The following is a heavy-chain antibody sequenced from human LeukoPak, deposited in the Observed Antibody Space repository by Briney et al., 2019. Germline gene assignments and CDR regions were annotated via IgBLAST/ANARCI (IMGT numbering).Heavy chain of an antibody. CDR2: MNPNSGNT. Sequence: ASVKVSCKASGGTFSSYAISWVRQAPGQGLEWMGWMNPNSGNTGYARKFQGRVTITRNTSISTAYMELSSLRSEDTAVYYCARMSGADAFDIWGQGTMVTVSS. V-gene: IGHV1-8*03. CDR3: ARMSGADAFDI. CDR1: GGTFSSYA. J-gene: IGHJ3*02. D-gene: IGHD3-10*01.